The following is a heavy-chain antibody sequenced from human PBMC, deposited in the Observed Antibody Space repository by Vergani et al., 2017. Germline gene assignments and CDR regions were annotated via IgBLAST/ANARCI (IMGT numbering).Heavy chain of an antibody. D-gene: IGHD3-3*01. CDR2: IYYSGRT. CDR3: SRGDYDFWSGDYTGIYWFDP. CDR1: GGSISSYY. V-gene: IGHV4-59*01. J-gene: IGHJ5*02. Sequence: QVQLQESGPGLVKPSETLSLTCTVSGGSISSYYWSWIRQPPGKGLEWIGYIYYSGRTNYNPSLNSRVTISVDKSKNQFSLKLSSVTAADTAVYYWSRGDYDFWSGDYTGIYWFDPWGQGTLVTVSS.